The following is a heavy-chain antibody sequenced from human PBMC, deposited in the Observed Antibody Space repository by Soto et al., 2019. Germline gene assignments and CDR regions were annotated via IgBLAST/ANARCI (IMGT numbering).Heavy chain of an antibody. J-gene: IGHJ4*02. CDR1: GLTVSSYH. CDR3: ARQWAV. CDR2: TYKNGST. D-gene: IGHD2-8*01. Sequence: EVQLVETGGGLIQPGGSLRLSCAASGLTVSSYHMNWVRQAPGKGLEWVSVTYKNGSTYYGDSVKGRFTISRDNSKNMVYLQMNSLRDEDTGVYYCARQWAVWGQGTVVTVSS. V-gene: IGHV3-53*02.